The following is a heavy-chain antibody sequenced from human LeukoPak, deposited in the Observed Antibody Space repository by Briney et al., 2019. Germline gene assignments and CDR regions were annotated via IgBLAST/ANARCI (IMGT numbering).Heavy chain of an antibody. CDR2: INPNSGGT. CDR1: GYTFTGYY. D-gene: IGHD6-19*01. CDR3: ARNPLQWLVLHYFDY. V-gene: IGHV1-2*02. J-gene: IGHJ4*02. Sequence: ASVKVSCKASGYTFTGYYMHWVRQAPGQGLEWMGWINPNSGGTNYAQKFQGRVTMTRDTSISTAYMELSRLRSDDTAVYYCARNPLQWLVLHYFDYWGQGTLVTVSS.